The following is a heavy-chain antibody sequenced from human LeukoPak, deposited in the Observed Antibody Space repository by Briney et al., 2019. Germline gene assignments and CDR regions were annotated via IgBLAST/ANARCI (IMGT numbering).Heavy chain of an antibody. J-gene: IGHJ4*02. CDR1: GFTFSSYS. CDR3: ARVDTAMGYYFDY. D-gene: IGHD5-18*01. V-gene: IGHV3-21*01. Sequence: GGSLRLSCAASGFTFSSYSMNWVRQAPGKGLEWVSSISSSSSFIYYADSVKGRFTISRDNAKNSLYLQMNSLRAEDTAVYYCARVDTAMGYYFDYWGQGTLVTVSS. CDR2: ISSSSSFI.